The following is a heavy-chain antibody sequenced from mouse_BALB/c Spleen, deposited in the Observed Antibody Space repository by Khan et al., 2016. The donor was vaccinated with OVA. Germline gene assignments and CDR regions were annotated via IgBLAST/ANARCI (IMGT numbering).Heavy chain of an antibody. Sequence: IQLVQSGPDLVKPGASMKISCKASGYSFTGYYIHWVKQSPGKSLEWIGRVNPNNGGTSYNQKFKGKAILTVDKSSNTAYMELRSLTSEDSAVYSCAIYHGYFDVWGAGTTVTVSS. CDR2: VNPNNGGT. V-gene: IGHV1-26*01. CDR3: AIYHGYFDV. D-gene: IGHD1-1*01. J-gene: IGHJ1*01. CDR1: GYSFTGYY.